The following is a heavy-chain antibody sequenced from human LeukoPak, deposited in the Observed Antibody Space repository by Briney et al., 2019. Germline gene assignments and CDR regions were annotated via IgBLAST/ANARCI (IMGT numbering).Heavy chain of an antibody. J-gene: IGHJ4*02. Sequence: GGSLRLSCACPGFTFSSYSMNWVRQAPGKGLDWVSSITSSSSYIYYADSVKGRFTISRDNAKNSLYLQMNSLRAEDTAVYYCARALAFDSSGYSACPYWGQGTLVTVSS. CDR2: ITSSSSYI. CDR3: ARALAFDSSGYSACPY. D-gene: IGHD3-22*01. CDR1: GFTFSSYS. V-gene: IGHV3-21*01.